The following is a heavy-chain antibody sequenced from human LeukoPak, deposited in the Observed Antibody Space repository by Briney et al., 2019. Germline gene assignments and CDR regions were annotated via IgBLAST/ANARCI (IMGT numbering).Heavy chain of an antibody. V-gene: IGHV3-23*01. CDR3: AKRYSNSWYAAWDY. J-gene: IGHJ4*02. CDR1: GFIFSTYA. D-gene: IGHD6-13*01. CDR2: ISGSRGGT. Sequence: GGSLRLSCAASGFIFSTYAMGWVRQAPGKGLEWVSTISGSRGGTYYADSVKGRFTISRDNSKNTLDLQMNSLRAEDTAVYYCAKRYSNSWYAAWDYWGQGTLVTVP.